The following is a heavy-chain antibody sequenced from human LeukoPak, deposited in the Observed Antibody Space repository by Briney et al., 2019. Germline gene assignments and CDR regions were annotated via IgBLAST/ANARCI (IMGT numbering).Heavy chain of an antibody. V-gene: IGHV4-59*08. CDR3: ASSGYRNDAFDI. D-gene: IGHD3-10*01. J-gene: IGHJ3*02. CDR1: GGSISSYY. CDR2: IYYSGST. Sequence: PSETLSLTCTVSGGSISSYYWSWIRQPPGRGLEWIGYIYYSGSTNYNPSLKSRVTISVDTSKNQFSLKLSSVTAADTAVYYCASSGYRNDAFDIWGQGTMVTVSS.